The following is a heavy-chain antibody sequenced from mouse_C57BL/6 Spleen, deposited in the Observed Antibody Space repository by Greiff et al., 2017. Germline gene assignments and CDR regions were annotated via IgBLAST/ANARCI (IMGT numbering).Heavy chain of an antibody. CDR1: GFTFSDYG. Sequence: EVHLVASGGGLVKPGGSLKLSCAASGFTFSDYGMHWVRQAPEKGLEWVAYISSGSSTIYYADTVKGRFTISRDNAKNTLFLQMTSLRSEDTAMYYCVSELGRGWFAYWGQGTLVTVSA. V-gene: IGHV5-17*01. CDR3: VSELGRGWFAY. J-gene: IGHJ3*01. D-gene: IGHD4-1*01. CDR2: ISSGSSTI.